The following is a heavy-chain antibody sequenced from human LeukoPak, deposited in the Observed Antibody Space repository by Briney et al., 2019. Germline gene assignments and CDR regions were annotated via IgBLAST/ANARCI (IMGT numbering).Heavy chain of an antibody. Sequence: SGGSLRLSCAASGFTFSGYAMSWVRQAPGKGLEWVSAISGSGGSTYYADSVKGRFTISRDNSKNTLYLQMNSLRAEDTAVYYCAKEAAFGYSSSWYYFDYWGQGTLVTVSS. D-gene: IGHD6-13*01. J-gene: IGHJ4*02. V-gene: IGHV3-23*01. CDR3: AKEAAFGYSSSWYYFDY. CDR1: GFTFSGYA. CDR2: ISGSGGST.